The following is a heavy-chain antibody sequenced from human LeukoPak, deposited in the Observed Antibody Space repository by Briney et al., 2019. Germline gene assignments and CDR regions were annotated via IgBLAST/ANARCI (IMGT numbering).Heavy chain of an antibody. CDR2: ISGSGGST. Sequence: PGGSLRLSCAASGFTFSSYATSWVRQAPGKGLEWVSAISGSGGSTYYADSVKGRFTISRDNSKNTLYLQMNSLRAEDTAVYYCAKGVVVSAAGPNWFDPWGQGTLVTVSS. CDR1: GFTFSSYA. D-gene: IGHD2-2*01. CDR3: AKGVVVSAAGPNWFDP. J-gene: IGHJ5*02. V-gene: IGHV3-23*01.